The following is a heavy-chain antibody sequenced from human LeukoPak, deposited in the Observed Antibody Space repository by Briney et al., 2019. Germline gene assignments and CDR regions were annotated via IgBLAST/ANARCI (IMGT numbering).Heavy chain of an antibody. V-gene: IGHV1-2*04. J-gene: IGHJ4*02. Sequence: ASVKVSCKASGYTITGYYMHWVRQAPGQGLEWMGWINPNNAGTNYAQKFHGWVTMTRDTSISTAYMEMSRQRYDDTAVYCCTREFSPGYGRYYFDYWGQGTLVTVSS. D-gene: IGHD5-18*01. CDR1: GYTITGYY. CDR3: TREFSPGYGRYYFDY. CDR2: INPNNAGT.